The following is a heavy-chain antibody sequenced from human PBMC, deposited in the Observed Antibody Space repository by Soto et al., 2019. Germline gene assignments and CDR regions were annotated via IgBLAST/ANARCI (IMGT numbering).Heavy chain of an antibody. Sequence: GESLKISFKGSGYNFAGYWIAWVRQMPGKGRELMGSVYPSDSDTRYRPSFQGQVTISADKSISSAYLQWSSLRASDTAMYYCARGGVSTRTFDYWGQGTPVTVSS. D-gene: IGHD3-3*01. CDR3: ARGGVSTRTFDY. CDR2: VYPSDSDT. CDR1: GYNFAGYW. J-gene: IGHJ4*02. V-gene: IGHV5-51*01.